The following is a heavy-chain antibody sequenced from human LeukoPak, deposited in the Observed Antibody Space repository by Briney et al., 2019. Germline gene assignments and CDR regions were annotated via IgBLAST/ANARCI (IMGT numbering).Heavy chain of an antibody. J-gene: IGHJ3*02. V-gene: IGHV3-30-3*01. D-gene: IGHD2-15*01. CDR3: ARDGAIVVVVADNDAFDI. Sequence: GRSLRLSCAASGFTFSSCAMHWVRQAPGKGLEWVAVISYDGSNKYYADSVKGRFTISRDNSKNTLYLQMNSLRAEDTAVYYCARDGAIVVVVADNDAFDIWGQGTMVTVSS. CDR1: GFTFSSCA. CDR2: ISYDGSNK.